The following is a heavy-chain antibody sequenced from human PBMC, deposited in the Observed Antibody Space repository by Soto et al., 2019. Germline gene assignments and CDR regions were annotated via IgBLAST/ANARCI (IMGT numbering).Heavy chain of an antibody. Sequence: GESLKISCKGSGYSFTSYWIGWVRQMPGKGLEWMGIIYPGDSDTRYSPSFQGQVTISADKSISTAYLQWSSLKASDTAMYYCARQAAAGRPEAKNYYYGMDVWGQGTTVTVSS. CDR2: IYPGDSDT. V-gene: IGHV5-51*01. D-gene: IGHD6-13*01. CDR1: GYSFTSYW. CDR3: ARQAAAGRPEAKNYYYGMDV. J-gene: IGHJ6*02.